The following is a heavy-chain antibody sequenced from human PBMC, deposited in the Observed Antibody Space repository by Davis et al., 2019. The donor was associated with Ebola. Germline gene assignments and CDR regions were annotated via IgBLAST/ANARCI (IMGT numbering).Heavy chain of an antibody. CDR2: ISGSGGST. D-gene: IGHD2-15*01. Sequence: GESLKISCAASGFTFSSYAMSWVRQAPGKGLEWVSAISGSGGSTYYADSVKGRFTISRDNSKNTLYLQMNSLRAEDTAVYYCAITYCSGGSCFWGQGTLVTVSS. V-gene: IGHV3-23*01. CDR1: GFTFSSYA. CDR3: AITYCSGGSCF. J-gene: IGHJ4*02.